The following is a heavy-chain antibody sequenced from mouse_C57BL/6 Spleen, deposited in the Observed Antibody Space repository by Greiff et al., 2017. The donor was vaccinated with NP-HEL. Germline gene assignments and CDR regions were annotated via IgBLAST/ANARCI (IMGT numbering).Heavy chain of an antibody. CDR3: ARRGTTEVAPYYFDY. CDR1: GYNFTSYW. CDR2: IDPSDSYT. Sequence: QVQLQQPGAELVKPGASVKLSCKASGYNFTSYWMQWVKQRPGQGLEWIGEIDPSDSYTNYNQTFKGKATLTVDTSSSTAYMQLRSLTSADAAVYYCARRGTTEVAPYYFDYWGQGTTLTVSS. J-gene: IGHJ2*01. V-gene: IGHV1-50*01. D-gene: IGHD1-1*01.